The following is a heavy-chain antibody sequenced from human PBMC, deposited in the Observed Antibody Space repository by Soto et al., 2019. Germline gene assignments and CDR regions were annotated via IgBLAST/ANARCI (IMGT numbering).Heavy chain of an antibody. CDR3: ARESRYCSGGSCYFLTGIDY. CDR2: IIPIFGTA. Sequence: GASVKVSCKASGYTFTSYGIIWVRQAPGQGLEWMGGIIPIFGTANYAQKFQGRVTITADESTSTAYMELSSLRSEDTAVYYCARESRYCSGGSCYFLTGIDYWGQGTLVTVSS. CDR1: GYTFTSYG. V-gene: IGHV1-69*13. D-gene: IGHD2-15*01. J-gene: IGHJ4*02.